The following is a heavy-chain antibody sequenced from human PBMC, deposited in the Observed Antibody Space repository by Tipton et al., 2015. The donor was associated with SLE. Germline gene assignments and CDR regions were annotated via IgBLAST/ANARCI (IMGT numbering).Heavy chain of an antibody. J-gene: IGHJ4*02. CDR3: ARGYVDN. CDR2: LSHRGST. D-gene: IGHD3-16*01. Sequence: TLSLTCAVSGYSISSGFYWGWIRQPPGKGLEWIGSLSHRGSTYYNPSLKSRVIISIDTSRHPFSLRLRSVTAADTAIYYCARGYVDNWGQGTLVTVSS. CDR1: GYSISSGFY. V-gene: IGHV4-38-2*01.